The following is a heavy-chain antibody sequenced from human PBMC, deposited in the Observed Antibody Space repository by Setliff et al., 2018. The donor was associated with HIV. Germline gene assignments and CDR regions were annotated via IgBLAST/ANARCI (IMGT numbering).Heavy chain of an antibody. J-gene: IGHJ6*02. Sequence: GGSLRLSCAASGFTFSSYWMHWVRQAPGKGLVWVSRINSDGSSTNYADSVKGRFTISRDNAKNTLYLQMNSLRAEDTAVYYCASPVCSSRWYKTYYYYGMDVWGQGTTVTVSS. CDR3: ASPVCSSRWYKTYYYYGMDV. CDR2: INSDGSST. CDR1: GFTFSSYW. V-gene: IGHV3-74*01. D-gene: IGHD6-13*01.